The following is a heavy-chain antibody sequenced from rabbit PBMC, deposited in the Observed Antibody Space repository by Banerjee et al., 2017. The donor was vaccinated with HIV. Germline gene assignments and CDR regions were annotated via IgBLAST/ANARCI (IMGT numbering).Heavy chain of an antibody. J-gene: IGHJ4*01. CDR3: AREGYSYGYAGKGSL. D-gene: IGHD6-1*01. CDR1: GFSFSSSYY. Sequence: QEQLEESGGDLVKPEGSLTLTCTASGFSFSSSYYMCWVRQAPGKGLEWIGCIDTGSGNTAYASWAKGRFTISKTSSTTVDLKMTSLTAADTATYFCAREGYSYGYAGKGSLWGPGTLVTVS. CDR2: IDTGSGNT. V-gene: IGHV1S45*01.